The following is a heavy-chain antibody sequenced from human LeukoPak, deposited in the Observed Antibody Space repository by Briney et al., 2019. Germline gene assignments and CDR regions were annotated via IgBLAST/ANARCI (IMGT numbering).Heavy chain of an antibody. CDR2: IWYDGSNK. Sequence: PGGSLRLSCAASGFTFSSYGMHWVRQAPGKGLEWVAVIWYDGSNKYYADSVKGRFTISRDNSKNTLYMQMNSLRAEDTAVYYCAREANYYDSSGYFDIWGQGTMVTVSS. D-gene: IGHD3-22*01. J-gene: IGHJ3*02. V-gene: IGHV3-33*01. CDR3: AREANYYDSSGYFDI. CDR1: GFTFSSYG.